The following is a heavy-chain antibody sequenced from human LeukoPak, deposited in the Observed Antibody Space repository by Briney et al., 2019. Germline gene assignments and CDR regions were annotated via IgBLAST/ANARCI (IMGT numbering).Heavy chain of an antibody. CDR1: GFTLSSYW. D-gene: IGHD5-12*01. CDR2: IKQDGSET. V-gene: IGHV3-7*01. CDR3: ARDRISSGYDLGAVDY. Sequence: PGGSLRLSCEASGFTLSSYWMSWVRKAPGEGLERVANIKQDGSETYNVDSVRGRFTISRDNAKNSLYLQMNSLRGDDRAVYYGARDRISSGYDLGAVDYWGQGTLVTVSS. J-gene: IGHJ4*02.